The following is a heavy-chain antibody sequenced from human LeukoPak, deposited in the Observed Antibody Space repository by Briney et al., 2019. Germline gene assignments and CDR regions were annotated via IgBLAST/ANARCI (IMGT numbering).Heavy chain of an antibody. J-gene: IGHJ5*02. CDR1: GYTLTELS. Sequence: RASVKVSCKVSGYTLTELSMHWVRQAPGKGLGWMGGFDPEDGETIYAQKFQGRVTMTEDTSTDTAYMELSSLRSEDTAVYYCATWRIVVVPAAIPPQRWFDPWGQGTLVTVSS. V-gene: IGHV1-24*01. CDR2: FDPEDGET. D-gene: IGHD2-2*02. CDR3: ATWRIVVVPAAIPPQRWFDP.